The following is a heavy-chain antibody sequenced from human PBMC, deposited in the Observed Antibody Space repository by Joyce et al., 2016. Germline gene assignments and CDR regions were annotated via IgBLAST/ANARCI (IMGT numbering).Heavy chain of an antibody. Sequence: QVQLVQSGAEVKKPGASVKVSCKASGYTFTGYYMHWVRQGPGQGRGWRGGVKPNNGGTDYAQKVQGRVTMTREKAITTAYMGLSRLGSDDTGGYYCAGAKSVDWGGTYWYFDLWGRGTLVSVSS. CDR3: AGAKSVDWGGTYWYFDL. V-gene: IGHV1-2*02. D-gene: IGHD3/OR15-3a*01. J-gene: IGHJ2*01. CDR1: GYTFTGYY. CDR2: VKPNNGGT.